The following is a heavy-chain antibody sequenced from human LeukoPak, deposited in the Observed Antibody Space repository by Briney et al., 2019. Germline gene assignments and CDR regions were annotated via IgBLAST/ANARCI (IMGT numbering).Heavy chain of an antibody. CDR3: ARQTDYGDPRNAFNL. Sequence: SETLSLTCGVCGGSFSGHYWSWLRQPPGRGLEWIGEINYSGSSNYNPSLKSRVSISLDTSKNQFSLKVTSVTAADTAVYYCARQTDYGDPRNAFNLWGQGTMVTVSS. CDR1: GGSFSGHY. V-gene: IGHV4-34*01. D-gene: IGHD4-17*01. CDR2: INYSGSS. J-gene: IGHJ3*01.